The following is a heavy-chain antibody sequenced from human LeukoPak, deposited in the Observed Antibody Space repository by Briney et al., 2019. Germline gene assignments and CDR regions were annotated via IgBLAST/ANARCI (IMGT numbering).Heavy chain of an antibody. CDR3: AGTMVRGVDY. D-gene: IGHD3-10*01. CDR2: IYYSGST. Sequence: PSETLSLTCTVSGGSISSYYWSWIRQPPGKGLEWIGYIYYSGSTNYNPSLKSRVTISVDTSKNQFSLKLSSVTAADTAVYYCAGTMVRGVDYWGQGTLVTVSS. J-gene: IGHJ4*02. V-gene: IGHV4-59*01. CDR1: GGSISSYY.